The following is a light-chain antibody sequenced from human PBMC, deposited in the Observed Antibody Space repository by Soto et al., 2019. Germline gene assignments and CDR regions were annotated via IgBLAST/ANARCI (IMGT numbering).Light chain of an antibody. CDR2: GDN. CDR3: ALWADSLHNWV. Sequence: QSVLAQPPSASGTPGQRVTISCSGSSSNIGTITVNWYQHLPGTAPKLLIYGDNQRPSGVPDRFSGSKSGTSASLAINGLQSEDEADYYCALWADSLHNWVFGGGTKLTVL. CDR1: SSNIGTIT. J-gene: IGLJ3*02. V-gene: IGLV1-44*01.